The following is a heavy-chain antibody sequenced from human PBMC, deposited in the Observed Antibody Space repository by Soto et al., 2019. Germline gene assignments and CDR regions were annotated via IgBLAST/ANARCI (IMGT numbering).Heavy chain of an antibody. J-gene: IGHJ4*02. CDR2: IDWDDDK. CDR1: GGSISSGGYS. V-gene: IGHV2-70*01. CDR3: ARISGPLRLFDY. D-gene: IGHD3-10*01. Sequence: TLSLTCAVSGGSISSGGYSWSWIRQPPGKALEWLALIDWDDDKYYSTSLKTRLTISKDTSKNQVVLTMTNMDPVDTATYYCARISGPLRLFDYWGQGTRVTVS.